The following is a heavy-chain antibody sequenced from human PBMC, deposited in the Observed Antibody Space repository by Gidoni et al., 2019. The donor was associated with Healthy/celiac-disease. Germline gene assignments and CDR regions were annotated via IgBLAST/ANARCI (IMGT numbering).Heavy chain of an antibody. Sequence: QVQLVESGGGVVQPGRSLRLSCAASGFTFSSYGMYWVRQAPGKGLEWVAVIWYDGSNKYYADSVKGRFTISRDNSKNTLYLQMNSLRAEDTAVYYCARDITIFGLDAFDIWGQGTMVTVSS. V-gene: IGHV3-33*01. CDR2: IWYDGSNK. D-gene: IGHD3-3*01. J-gene: IGHJ3*02. CDR3: ARDITIFGLDAFDI. CDR1: GFTFSSYG.